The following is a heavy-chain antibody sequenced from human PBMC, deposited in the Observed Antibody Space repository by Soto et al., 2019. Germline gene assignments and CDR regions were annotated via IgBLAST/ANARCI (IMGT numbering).Heavy chain of an antibody. CDR1: GYTFSSIG. CDR2: ISPYKGNT. CDR3: ASQESGSYSLWGMDV. D-gene: IGHD3-10*01. J-gene: IGHJ6*02. V-gene: IGHV1-18*01. Sequence: QIQLVQSGAEVKKPGASVKVSCKASGYTFSSIGISWVRQAPGQGLEWMGWISPYKGNTHYAQGLQGRVTMTTDTSTSTAYMELRSLRSDDTAVYYCASQESGSYSLWGMDVWGQGTTVTVSS.